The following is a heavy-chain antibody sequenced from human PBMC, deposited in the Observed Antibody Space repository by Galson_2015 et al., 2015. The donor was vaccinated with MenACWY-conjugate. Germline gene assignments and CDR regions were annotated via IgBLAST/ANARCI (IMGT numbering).Heavy chain of an antibody. CDR1: GGSISSSSYY. J-gene: IGHJ6*02. CDR2: IYYSGST. Sequence: SETLSLTCTVSGGSISSSSYYWGWIRQPPGKGLEWIGSIYYSGSTYYNPSLKSRVTISVDTSKNQFSLKLSSVTAADTAVYYCARLVRYYYGMDVWGQGTTVTVSS. V-gene: IGHV4-39*01. CDR3: ARLVRYYYGMDV.